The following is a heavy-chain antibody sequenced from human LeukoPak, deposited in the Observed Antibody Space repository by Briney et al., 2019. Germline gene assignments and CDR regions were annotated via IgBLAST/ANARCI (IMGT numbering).Heavy chain of an antibody. Sequence: QPGGSLRLSCAASGFTFSSYAMSWVRQAPGKGLEWVSSSSGSGGTTYYADSVKGRFTISRDNSMNTLYLQMNSLRAEDTAVYYCAKPYVGAVAGTGAFDYWGQGTLVTVSS. CDR3: AKPYVGAVAGTGAFDY. V-gene: IGHV3-23*01. D-gene: IGHD6-19*01. CDR2: SSGSGGTT. CDR1: GFTFSSYA. J-gene: IGHJ4*02.